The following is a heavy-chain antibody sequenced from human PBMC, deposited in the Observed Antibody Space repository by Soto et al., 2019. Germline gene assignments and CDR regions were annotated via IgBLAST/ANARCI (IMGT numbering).Heavy chain of an antibody. D-gene: IGHD6-19*01. CDR2: ISSSSSYI. V-gene: IGHV3-21*01. CDR3: ARDRGSGWYFGMDV. Sequence: GGSLRLSCAASGFTFSSYSMNWVRQAPGKGLEWVSSISSSSSYIYYADSVKGRFTIPRDNAKNSLYLQMNSLRAEDTAVYYCARDRGSGWYFGMDVWGQGTTVTVSS. CDR1: GFTFSSYS. J-gene: IGHJ6*02.